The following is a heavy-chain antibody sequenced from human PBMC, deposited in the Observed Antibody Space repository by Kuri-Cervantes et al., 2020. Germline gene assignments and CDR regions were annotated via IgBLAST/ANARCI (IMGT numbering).Heavy chain of an antibody. J-gene: IGHJ6*02. CDR2: INGNGGST. CDR1: GFTVSSNY. V-gene: IGHV3-20*04. D-gene: IGHD2-15*01. Sequence: GESLKISCATSGFTVSSNYMSWVRQAPGKGLEWVSGINGNGGSTGYADSVKGRFTISRDKAKNPLYLQMNSLRAEDTALYYCARSLRAYYWYGMDVWGQGTTVTVSS. CDR3: ARSLRAYYWYGMDV.